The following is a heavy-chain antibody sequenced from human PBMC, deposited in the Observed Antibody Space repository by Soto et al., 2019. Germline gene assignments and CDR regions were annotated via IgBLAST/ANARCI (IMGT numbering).Heavy chain of an antibody. CDR1: GASINSSNW. J-gene: IGHJ4*02. Sequence: QVQLQESGPGLVKPSGTLSLICTISGASINSSNWWTWVRQAPGEGLEWIAEIYHSGNSDYNPSLKNRVTISLDKSNTQFSLEVTSVNAAETAVYYCARKYHTSSYSWGQGILVSVSS. V-gene: IGHV4-4*02. CDR3: ARKYHTSSYS. D-gene: IGHD6-13*01. CDR2: IYHSGNS.